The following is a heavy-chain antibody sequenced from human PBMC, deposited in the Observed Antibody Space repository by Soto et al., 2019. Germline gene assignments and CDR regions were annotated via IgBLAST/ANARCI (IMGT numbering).Heavy chain of an antibody. Sequence: SETLSLTCDVSGYSISNIIYWGWIRRPPGKGLEWIGSLSQSGVTYLNPSIRSRVTISVDRSKNHFSLQLRSVTAADTAVYYRAAGTVPGTGFYGMDVWGTENTLNISS. CDR1: GYSISNIIY. CDR3: AAGTVPGTGFYGMDV. V-gene: IGHV4-38-2*01. D-gene: IGHD6-19*01. CDR2: LSQSGVT. J-gene: IGHJ6*04.